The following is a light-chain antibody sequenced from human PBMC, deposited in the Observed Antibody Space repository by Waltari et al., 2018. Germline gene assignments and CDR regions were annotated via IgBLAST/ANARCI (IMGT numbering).Light chain of an antibody. CDR2: SNK. Sequence: QSVLTQPPSASGTPGQRVTISCSGSSSNIGSNTVNWYQQLPGTAPKPLIYSNKRRPSGAPDRFSGSKSGTAASLAISGLQSEDEADYYCAAWDDSLNGVVFGGGTKPTVL. V-gene: IGLV1-44*01. J-gene: IGLJ2*01. CDR3: AAWDDSLNGVV. CDR1: SSNIGSNT.